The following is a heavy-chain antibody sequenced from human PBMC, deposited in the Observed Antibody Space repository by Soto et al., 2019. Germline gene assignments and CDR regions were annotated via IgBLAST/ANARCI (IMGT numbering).Heavy chain of an antibody. V-gene: IGHV4-59*01. J-gene: IGHJ5*02. Sequence: SETLSLTCSVSGGSIVDYYWSWIRQPPGKGLEWIGFIYYTGNTRYNPSLGSRVTISLDTSRNQFSLKLTSATAADTAFYYCARDVNRWELRGFFDPWGRGALVTVSS. CDR2: IYYTGNT. CDR1: GGSIVDYY. D-gene: IGHD1-7*01. CDR3: ARDVNRWELRGFFDP.